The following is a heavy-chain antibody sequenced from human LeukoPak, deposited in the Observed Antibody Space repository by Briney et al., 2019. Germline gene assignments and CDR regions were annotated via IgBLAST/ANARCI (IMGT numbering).Heavy chain of an antibody. CDR2: ISAYNGNT. J-gene: IGHJ2*01. D-gene: IGHD3-10*01. V-gene: IGHV1-18*04. CDR1: GYTFTSYG. CDR3: ARGALLLWFGEILNSDWYFDL. Sequence: ASVKVSCKASGYTFTSYGISWVRQAPGQGLEWMGWISAYNGNTNYAQKLQGRVTMTTDTSTSTAYMELRSLRSDDTAVYYCARGALLLWFGEILNSDWYFDLWGRGTLVTVSS.